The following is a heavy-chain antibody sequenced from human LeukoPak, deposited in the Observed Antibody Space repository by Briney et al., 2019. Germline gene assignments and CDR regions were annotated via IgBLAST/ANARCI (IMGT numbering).Heavy chain of an antibody. D-gene: IGHD4-23*01. CDR2: IKQDGSEK. CDR3: ARDPRYGGNPLDI. Sequence: GGSLRLSCAASGFSFGNYWMSWVRQAPGKGLEWVANIKQDGSEKYYVDSVKGRFTISRDNAKNSLYLQMNSLRAEDTAVYYCARDPRYGGNPLDIWGQGTMVTVSS. V-gene: IGHV3-7*01. CDR1: GFSFGNYW. J-gene: IGHJ3*02.